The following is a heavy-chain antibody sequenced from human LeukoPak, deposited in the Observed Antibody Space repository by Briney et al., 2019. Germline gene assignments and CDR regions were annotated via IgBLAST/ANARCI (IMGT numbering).Heavy chain of an antibody. CDR3: ARDRYSSGWYNWFDP. D-gene: IGHD6-19*01. Sequence: PGGSLRLSCAASGFTFSSYSMNWVRQAPGKGLEWVSYISSSSSTIYYADSVKGRFTISRDNAKNSLYLQMNSLRAEDTAVYYCARDRYSSGWYNWFDPWGQGTLVTVSS. V-gene: IGHV3-48*04. CDR1: GFTFSSYS. CDR2: ISSSSSTI. J-gene: IGHJ5*02.